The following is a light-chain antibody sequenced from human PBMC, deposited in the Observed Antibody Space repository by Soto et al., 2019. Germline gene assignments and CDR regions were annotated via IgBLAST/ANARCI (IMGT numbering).Light chain of an antibody. J-gene: IGLJ2*01. Sequence: SYELTQPPSVSVAPGQTARLTCGGNNIASKSVHWYQQRPGQAPVLVVYDDGDRTTGIPERFSGSKSGNTATLTTSRVEAGDEADYYCQVWDTTNPVIFGGGTKVTVL. CDR3: QVWDTTNPVI. CDR2: DDG. V-gene: IGLV3-21*02. CDR1: NIASKS.